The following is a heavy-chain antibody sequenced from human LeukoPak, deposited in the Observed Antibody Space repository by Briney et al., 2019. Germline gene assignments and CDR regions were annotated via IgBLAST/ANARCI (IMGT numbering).Heavy chain of an antibody. D-gene: IGHD3-22*01. CDR3: AKDSAAYYYDSSGYYFDY. V-gene: IGHV3-9*01. J-gene: IGHJ4*02. Sequence: GGSLRLSCAASGFTFDGYAMHWVRQAPGKGLEWVSGISWNSGSIGYADSVKGRFTISRDNAKNSLYLQMNSLRAEDTALYYCAKDSAAYYYDSSGYYFDYWGQGTLVTVSS. CDR1: GFTFDGYA. CDR2: ISWNSGSI.